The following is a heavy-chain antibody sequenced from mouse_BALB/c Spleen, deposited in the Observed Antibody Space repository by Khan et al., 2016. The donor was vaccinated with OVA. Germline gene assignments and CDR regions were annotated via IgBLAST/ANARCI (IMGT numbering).Heavy chain of an antibody. CDR3: ARQPGYYEGSAMDY. CDR1: GFTFSSYG. D-gene: IGHD2-3*01. V-gene: IGHV5-6*01. J-gene: IGHJ4*01. CDR2: ISSGGSYT. Sequence: EVELVESGGDLVKPGGSLKLSCAASGFTFSSYGMSWVRQPPDKRLEWVAAISSGGSYTYYPDRLKVRFTISRDNAKNTLYLQMRSLKSEDTAMYYWARQPGYYEGSAMDYWGQGTSVTVSS.